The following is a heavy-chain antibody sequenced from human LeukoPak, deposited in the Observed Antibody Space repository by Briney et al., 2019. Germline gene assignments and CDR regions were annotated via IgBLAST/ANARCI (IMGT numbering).Heavy chain of an antibody. J-gene: IGHJ4*02. V-gene: IGHV1-2*02. CDR1: GYSFTGYY. CDR3: ARDLAGYDYEAGFVY. CDR2: INPNSGGT. D-gene: IGHD5-12*01. Sequence: GASVKVSCKASGYSFTGYYMHWVRQAPGQGLEWMGWINPNSGGTNYAQKFQGRVTMTRDTSISTAYMELSRLRSDDTAVYYCARDLAGYDYEAGFVYWGQGTLVTVSS.